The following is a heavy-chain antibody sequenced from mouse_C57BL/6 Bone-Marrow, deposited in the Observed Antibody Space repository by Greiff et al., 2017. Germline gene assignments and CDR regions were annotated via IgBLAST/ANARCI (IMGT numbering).Heavy chain of an antibody. CDR3: ASGGPWFAY. CDR1: GFTFSDYY. V-gene: IGHV5-16*01. CDR2: INYDGSST. Sequence: EVKLVESEGGLVQPGSSMKLSCTASGFTFSDYYMAWVRQVPEKGLEWVANINYDGSSTYYLDSLKSRFIISRDNAKNILYLQMSSLKSEDTATYYCASGGPWFAYWGQGSLVTVSA. J-gene: IGHJ3*01.